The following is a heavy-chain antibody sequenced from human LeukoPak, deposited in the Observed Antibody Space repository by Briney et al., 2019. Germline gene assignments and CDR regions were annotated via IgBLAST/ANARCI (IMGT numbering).Heavy chain of an antibody. CDR1: GLTFSSYG. CDR2: VGYDGYNK. J-gene: IGHJ3*01. CDR3: ARDLDSRFDL. D-gene: IGHD3-9*01. V-gene: IGHV3-33*01. Sequence: GGSLRLSCAASGLTFSSYGMHWVRQAPGKGLEWVAVVGYDGYNKYYVDSVKGRFTISRDNSKNTLYLQMNSLRAEDTAIYYCARDLDSRFDLWGQGTMVTVSS.